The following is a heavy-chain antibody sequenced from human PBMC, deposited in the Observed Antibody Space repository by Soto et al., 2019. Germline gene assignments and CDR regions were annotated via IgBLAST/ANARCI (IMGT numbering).Heavy chain of an antibody. CDR1: GNTFASHG. V-gene: IGHV1-18*01. CDR3: ARLDRRGVAVVRDY. Sequence: VSVKVSCKASGNTFASHGFSWVRQPPGQGLERLGWIRCFKVQTIYGLKFQGRVTWTNYTSLSTAYMVLRIQRCDDRVADLRARLDRRGVAVVRDYWGQGTLVTVSS. D-gene: IGHD3-10*01. CDR2: IRCFKVQT. J-gene: IGHJ4*02.